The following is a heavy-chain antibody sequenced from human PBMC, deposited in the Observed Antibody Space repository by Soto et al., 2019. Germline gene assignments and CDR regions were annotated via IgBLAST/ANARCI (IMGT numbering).Heavy chain of an antibody. Sequence: SETLSLTCTVSGGSISSYYWSWIRQPAGKGLEWIGRIYTSGSTNYNPSLKSRVTMSVDTSKNQFSLKLSSVTAADTAVYYCAREKYTIFGVANNWFDPWGQGTLVTVYS. CDR3: AREKYTIFGVANNWFDP. D-gene: IGHD3-3*01. V-gene: IGHV4-4*07. J-gene: IGHJ5*02. CDR1: GGSISSYY. CDR2: IYTSGST.